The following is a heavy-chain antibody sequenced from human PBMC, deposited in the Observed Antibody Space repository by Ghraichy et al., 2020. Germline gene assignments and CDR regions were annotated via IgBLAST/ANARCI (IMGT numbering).Heavy chain of an antibody. D-gene: IGHD3-3*01. V-gene: IGHV4-39*01. Sequence: SETLSITCTVSGGSISSSSHYWGWIRQPPGKGLEWIGYISYSGSTSYSPSLKSRVTISVDTSKNQFSLKLSSVTAADTAVYYCARLYDFWSGYLRDDDGGYWGQGTLVTVSS. J-gene: IGHJ4*02. CDR2: ISYSGST. CDR3: ARLYDFWSGYLRDDDGGY. CDR1: GGSISSSSHY.